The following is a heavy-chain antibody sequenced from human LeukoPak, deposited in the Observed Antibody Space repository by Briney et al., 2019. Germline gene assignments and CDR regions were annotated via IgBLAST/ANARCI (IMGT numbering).Heavy chain of an antibody. Sequence: SETLSLTCTVSDVSISSSSYYWGWIRQPPGKGLEWIGSIYYSGRTYYNPSLKSRVTISEDTSKNQFSLKLSSVTAADTAVYYCARDSVEWGSSGLDYWGQGTLVTVSS. CDR2: IYYSGRT. J-gene: IGHJ4*02. CDR1: DVSISSSSYY. D-gene: IGHD6-19*01. V-gene: IGHV4-39*07. CDR3: ARDSVEWGSSGLDY.